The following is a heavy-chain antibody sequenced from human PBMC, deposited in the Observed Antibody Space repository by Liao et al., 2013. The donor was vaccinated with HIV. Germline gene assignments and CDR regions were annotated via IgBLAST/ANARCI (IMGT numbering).Heavy chain of an antibody. CDR1: GGSISSGDYY. V-gene: IGHV4-61*02. Sequence: QVRLQESGPGLVKPSQTLSLTCTVSGGSISSGDYYWSWIRQPAGKGLEWIGRIYSSGSTKYNPSLKSRVTMSVDRSKNQFSLKLTSVTAADTAVYYCARDSRGSGVWYYWGRGNPYGHRLL. J-gene: IGHJ4*02. CDR3: ARDSRGSGVWYY. D-gene: IGHD3-10*01. CDR2: IYSSGST.